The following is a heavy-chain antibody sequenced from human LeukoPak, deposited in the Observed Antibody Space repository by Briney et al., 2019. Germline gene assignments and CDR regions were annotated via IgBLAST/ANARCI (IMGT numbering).Heavy chain of an antibody. CDR1: GASVSYSLFY. J-gene: IGHJ4*02. CDR3: ARLTKGRYFDYIFAF. CDR2: VYYTGST. V-gene: IGHV4-39*01. D-gene: IGHD3-9*01. Sequence: SETLSLTCPVSGASVSYSLFYWGWVRQPPGKGLEWVANVYYTGSTYYNPSLKSRVTMSVDTSKNQFSLKMISVTAADTAIYYCARLTKGRYFDYIFAFWGQGILVTVSS.